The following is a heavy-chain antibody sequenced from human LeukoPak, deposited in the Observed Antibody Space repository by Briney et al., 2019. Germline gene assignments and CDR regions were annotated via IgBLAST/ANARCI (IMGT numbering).Heavy chain of an antibody. Sequence: PGRSLRLSCAASGFTFSSYAMHWVRQAPGKGLEWVAVISYDGSNKYYADSVKGRFTISRDNSKNTLYLQMNSLRAEDTAAYYCARDPSTLIVGALFDYWGQGTLVTVSS. D-gene: IGHD1-26*01. CDR1: GFTFSSYA. CDR2: ISYDGSNK. J-gene: IGHJ4*02. CDR3: ARDPSTLIVGALFDY. V-gene: IGHV3-30-3*01.